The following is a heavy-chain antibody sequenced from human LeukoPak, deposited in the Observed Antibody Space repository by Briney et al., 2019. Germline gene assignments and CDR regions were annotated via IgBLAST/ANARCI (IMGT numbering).Heavy chain of an antibody. CDR2: INPGGDNT. CDR3: ARIRDGYNDAYDI. J-gene: IGHJ3*02. CDR1: GYTFTNYY. D-gene: IGHD5-24*01. Sequence: ASVTVSCKASGYTFTNYYIHWVRQAPGQGREGMGLINPGGDNTDYAQNFQGRVTMTRDTSTSTVYMGLSSLRSEDTAVYYCARIRDGYNDAYDIWGQGTMVTVSS. V-gene: IGHV1-46*01.